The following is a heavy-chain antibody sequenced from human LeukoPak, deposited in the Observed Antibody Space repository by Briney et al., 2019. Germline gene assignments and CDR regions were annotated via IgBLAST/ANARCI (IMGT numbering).Heavy chain of an antibody. V-gene: IGHV3-48*03. Sequence: TGGSLRLSCAASGFTFSSYEMNWVRQAPGKGLEWVSYISSSGSTIYYADSVKGRFTISRDNAKTSLYLQMNSLRAEDTAVYYCARDPPGMYYYDSSGYRAFDIWGQGTMVTVSS. J-gene: IGHJ3*02. CDR1: GFTFSSYE. CDR3: ARDPPGMYYYDSSGYRAFDI. CDR2: ISSSGSTI. D-gene: IGHD3-22*01.